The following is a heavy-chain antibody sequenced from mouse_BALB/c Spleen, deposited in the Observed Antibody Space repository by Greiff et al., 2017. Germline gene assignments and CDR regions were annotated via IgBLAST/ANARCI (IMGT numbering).Heavy chain of an antibody. CDR3: KIYYGNYVRNY. D-gene: IGHD2-1*01. CDR1: GFNITDYY. J-gene: IGHJ2*01. V-gene: IGHV14-4*02. Sequence: VQLQQSGAELVRSGASVKLSCTASGFNITDYYLHWVKQRPEQGLEWIGWIDPENGDTEYAPKFQGKATMTADTSSNTAYLQISSLTSEDTAVYYCKIYYGNYVRNYWGQGTTLTVSS. CDR2: IDPENGDT.